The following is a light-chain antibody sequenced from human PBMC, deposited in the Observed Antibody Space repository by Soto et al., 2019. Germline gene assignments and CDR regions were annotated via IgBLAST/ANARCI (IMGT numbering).Light chain of an antibody. V-gene: IGKV3-11*01. Sequence: ESVLTQSPATLSLSPGERATLSCRASQSVSNYLAWYQHKPGQAPRLLIYDASNRATGIPARFSGSGSGTDFTLTISCLEPEDFAVYYCQQRGNWPETFGQGTKLEIK. CDR1: QSVSNY. CDR2: DAS. CDR3: QQRGNWPET. J-gene: IGKJ2*01.